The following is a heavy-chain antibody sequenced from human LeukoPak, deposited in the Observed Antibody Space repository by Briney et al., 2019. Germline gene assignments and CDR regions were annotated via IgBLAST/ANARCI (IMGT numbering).Heavy chain of an antibody. Sequence: PSETLSLTCTVSGGSMSRHFWNWVRQPPGKGLEWIGNIYYSGSTNYNPSLKSRVTISVDTSKNQFSLRLRSVAAADTAVYFCARGCGDDCSYVNDAFEIWGQGTMVTVSS. D-gene: IGHD2-21*02. CDR1: GGSMSRHF. CDR2: IYYSGST. CDR3: ARGCGDDCSYVNDAFEI. V-gene: IGHV4-59*11. J-gene: IGHJ3*02.